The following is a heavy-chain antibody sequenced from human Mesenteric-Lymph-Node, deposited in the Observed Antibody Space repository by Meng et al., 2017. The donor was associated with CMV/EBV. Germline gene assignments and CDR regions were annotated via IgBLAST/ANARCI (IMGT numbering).Heavy chain of an antibody. D-gene: IGHD6-6*01. J-gene: IGHJ4*02. CDR1: GFTFSDYT. Sequence: GGSLRLSCAASGFTFSDYTIHWVRQAPGKGLEWVTLISCDGTNKFYADSVKGRFTISRDNSKNTLYLQMNSLRAEDTAVYYCARAYFEYSSSLYFDYWGQGTLVTVSS. CDR3: ARAYFEYSSSLYFDY. CDR2: ISCDGTNK. V-gene: IGHV3-30-3*01.